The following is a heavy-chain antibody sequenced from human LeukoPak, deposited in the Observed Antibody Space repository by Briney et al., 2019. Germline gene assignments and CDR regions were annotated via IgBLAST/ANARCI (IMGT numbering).Heavy chain of an antibody. D-gene: IGHD2-2*01. Sequence: GGPLKLSCAASGFTFHNFVMSWVRQAPGKGLVWVSSISGSGANTFYADSLKGRFTISRDNSKDSLLLQMDNLRADDTAVYFCAKCRGVPAAIDAFDVWGQGTIVTVSS. CDR3: AKCRGVPAAIDAFDV. V-gene: IGHV3-23*01. CDR1: GFTFHNFV. CDR2: ISGSGANT. J-gene: IGHJ3*01.